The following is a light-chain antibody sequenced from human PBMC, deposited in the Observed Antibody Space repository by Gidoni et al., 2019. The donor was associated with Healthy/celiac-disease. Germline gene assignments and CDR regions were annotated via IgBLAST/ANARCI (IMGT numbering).Light chain of an antibody. CDR3: QQYNSYRM. V-gene: IGKV1-9*01. CDR1: QGISSY. J-gene: IGKJ4*02. Sequence: IQFTPSPSSLSASVGDRVTITCRASQGISSYLAWYQQKPGKAPKLLIYDASTLQSGVPSRFSGSGSGTDFTLTISSLQPEDFATYYCQQYNSYRMFGGGTKVEIK. CDR2: DAS.